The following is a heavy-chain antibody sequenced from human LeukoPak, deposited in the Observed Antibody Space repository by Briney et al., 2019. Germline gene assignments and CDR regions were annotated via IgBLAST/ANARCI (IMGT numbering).Heavy chain of an antibody. CDR1: GGSISSSSYY. Sequence: SETLSLTCTVSGGSISSSSYYWGWIRQPPGKGLEWIGSIYYSGSTYYNPSLKSRVTISVDTSKNQFSLKLSSVTAADTAVYYCARDRAYYYDSSPTQDIWGQGTMVTVSS. D-gene: IGHD3-22*01. CDR3: ARDRAYYYDSSPTQDI. CDR2: IYYSGST. V-gene: IGHV4-39*07. J-gene: IGHJ3*02.